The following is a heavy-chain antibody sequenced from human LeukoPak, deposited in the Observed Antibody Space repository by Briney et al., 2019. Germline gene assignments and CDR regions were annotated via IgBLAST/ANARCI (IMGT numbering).Heavy chain of an antibody. V-gene: IGHV3-15*01. CDR2: IKSKTDGGTT. CDR1: GFTFSNAW. J-gene: IGHJ4*02. D-gene: IGHD2-2*02. Sequence: GGSLRLSCAASGFTFSNAWMSWVRQAPGKGLEWVGRIKSKTDGGTTDYAAPVKGRFTISRDDSKNTLYLQMNSLKTEDTAVYYCARHGDIVVVPAAIDYWGQGTLVTVSS. CDR3: ARHGDIVVVPAAIDY.